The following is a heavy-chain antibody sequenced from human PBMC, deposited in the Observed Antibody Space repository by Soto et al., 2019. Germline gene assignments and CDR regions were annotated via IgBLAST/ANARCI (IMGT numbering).Heavy chain of an antibody. Sequence: ASVKVSCKASGYTFTGYYMHWVRQAPGQGLEWMGWINPNSGGTNYAQKFQGWVTMTRDTSISTAYMELSRLRSDDTAVYYCAIAYCSSTSCYRYYYYGMDVWGQGTTVTVSS. CDR3: AIAYCSSTSCYRYYYYGMDV. CDR1: GYTFTGYY. J-gene: IGHJ6*02. D-gene: IGHD2-2*01. CDR2: INPNSGGT. V-gene: IGHV1-2*04.